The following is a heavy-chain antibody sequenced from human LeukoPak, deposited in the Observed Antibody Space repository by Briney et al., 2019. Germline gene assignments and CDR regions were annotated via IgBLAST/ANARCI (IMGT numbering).Heavy chain of an antibody. CDR1: GYTFINHD. CDR2: MNSNTGNT. J-gene: IGHJ4*02. CDR3: ARGGYYYGSGSITDY. V-gene: IGHV1-8*02. D-gene: IGHD3-10*01. Sequence: ASVKVSCKASGYTFINHDINWVRQATGQGLEWMGWMNSNTGNTGYAQKFQGRVTLTRDTSTSTAYMELSSLRSEDTAVYYCARGGYYYGSGSITDYWGQGTLVTVSS.